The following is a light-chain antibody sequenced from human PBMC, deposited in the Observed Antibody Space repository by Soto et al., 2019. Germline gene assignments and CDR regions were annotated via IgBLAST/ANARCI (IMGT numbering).Light chain of an antibody. V-gene: IGKV1-27*01. J-gene: IGKJ1*01. CDR3: QKYSSALGPT. Sequence: DIQMTQSPSSLSESVGDRVTITCRASQGISNYLAWYQQKPGQVPKLLIYAASTLQSGVPSRFSGSGSGTDFTLTISSLQPEDVATYYCQKYSSALGPTFGQGTKVEIK. CDR1: QGISNY. CDR2: AAS.